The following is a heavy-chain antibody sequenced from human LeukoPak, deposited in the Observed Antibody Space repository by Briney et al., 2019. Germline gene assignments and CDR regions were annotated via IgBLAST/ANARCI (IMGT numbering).Heavy chain of an antibody. CDR3: ARAVYCSGGSCYPLPYYFDY. J-gene: IGHJ4*02. V-gene: IGHV4-61*01. CDR2: IYYSGST. Sequence: KTSETLSLTCTVSNGSVSSGSNYWSWIRQPPGKGLEWIGYIYYSGSTDYNPSLKSRVTISVDTSKNKLSLKLTSVTAADSAVYYCARAVYCSGGSCYPLPYYFDYWGQGTLVTVSS. CDR1: NGSVSSGSNY. D-gene: IGHD2-15*01.